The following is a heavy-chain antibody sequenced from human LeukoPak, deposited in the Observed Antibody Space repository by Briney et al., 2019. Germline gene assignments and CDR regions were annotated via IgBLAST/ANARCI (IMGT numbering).Heavy chain of an antibody. D-gene: IGHD2-2*01. V-gene: IGHV4-34*01. Sequence: NPSETLSLTCAVNGGSFSGYSWSWIRQPPGKGLEGIGEINHSGSTKYNPSLKSRVTISVDTSKKQLSLELSSMTAADTAVYYCARGYCSSTSCCGAAFDIWGQGTMVTVSS. CDR1: GGSFSGYS. J-gene: IGHJ3*02. CDR3: ARGYCSSTSCCGAAFDI. CDR2: INHSGST.